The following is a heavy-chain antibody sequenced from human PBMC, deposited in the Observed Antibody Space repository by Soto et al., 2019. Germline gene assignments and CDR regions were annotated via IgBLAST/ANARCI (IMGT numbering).Heavy chain of an antibody. J-gene: IGHJ5*01. CDR1: GAPISSGDYF. CDR3: ARDVTKCDSTSCSSWFDP. Sequence: PAETLSLTCTVSGAPISSGDYFWVWIRHPPGKGLEWIGHRFYSGNSYFNPSLETRVSISIDTSKNQFSLNLTSVTAADTAVYFCARDVTKCDSTSCSSWFDPWGQGTLVTVS. CDR2: RFYSGNS. V-gene: IGHV4-30-4*01. D-gene: IGHD2-2*01.